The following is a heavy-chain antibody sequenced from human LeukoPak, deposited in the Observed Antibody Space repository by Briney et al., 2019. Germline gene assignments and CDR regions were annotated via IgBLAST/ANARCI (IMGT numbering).Heavy chain of an antibody. CDR3: ARQGAYCTNGVCASHAFDI. CDR2: DSDT. D-gene: IGHD2-8*01. J-gene: IGHJ3*02. Sequence: DSDTRYSPSFQGQVTISADKSISTAYLHWSSLKASDTAMYYCARQGAYCTNGVCASHAFDIWGQGTMVTVSS. V-gene: IGHV5-51*01.